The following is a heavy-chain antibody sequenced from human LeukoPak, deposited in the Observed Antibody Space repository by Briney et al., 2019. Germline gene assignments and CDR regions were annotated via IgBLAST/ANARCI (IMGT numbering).Heavy chain of an antibody. Sequence: ASVKVSCKASGYTFTGYYMHWVRQAPGQGLEWMGWINPNSGGTNYAQKFQGRVTMTRDTSISTAYMELSRLRSDDTAVYYCARDLPTNYYDSSGYYASTTYYYYGMDVWGQGTTVTVSS. CDR2: INPNSGGT. CDR1: GYTFTGYY. J-gene: IGHJ6*02. D-gene: IGHD3-22*01. V-gene: IGHV1-2*02. CDR3: ARDLPTNYYDSSGYYASTTYYYYGMDV.